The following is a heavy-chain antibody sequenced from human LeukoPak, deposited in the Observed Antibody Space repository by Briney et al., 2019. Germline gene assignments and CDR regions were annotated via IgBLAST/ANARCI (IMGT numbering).Heavy chain of an antibody. D-gene: IGHD3-10*01. CDR1: GGSISSYY. CDR3: ARASHLGSVRGVINWFDP. CDR2: IYYSGST. J-gene: IGHJ5*02. V-gene: IGHV4-59*01. Sequence: SETLSLTCTVSGGSISSYYWSWIRQPPGKGLEWIGYIYYSGSTNYNPSLKSRVTISVDTSKNQFSLKLSSVTAADTAVYYCARASHLGSVRGVINWFDPWGQATLVTVSS.